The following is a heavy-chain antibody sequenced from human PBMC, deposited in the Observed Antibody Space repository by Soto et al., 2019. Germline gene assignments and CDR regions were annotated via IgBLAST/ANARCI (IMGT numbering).Heavy chain of an antibody. D-gene: IGHD3-10*01. J-gene: IGHJ6*02. Sequence: SEPLSLTCTVSGGSISSSSYYWGWIRQPPGKGLEWIGSFYYSGSTYYNPSLNSRVTISVDTSKNQFSLKLSSVTAADTAVYYCARRASMVRGVNIYYYYGMDVWGQGTTVTVSS. V-gene: IGHV4-39*01. CDR3: ARRASMVRGVNIYYYYGMDV. CDR2: FYYSGST. CDR1: GGSISSSSYY.